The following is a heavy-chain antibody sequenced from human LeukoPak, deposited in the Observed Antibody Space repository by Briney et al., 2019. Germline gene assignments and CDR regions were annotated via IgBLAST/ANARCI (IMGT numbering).Heavy chain of an antibody. CDR2: IIPILGIA. J-gene: IGHJ4*02. Sequence: SVKVSCKASGGTFSSYTISWVRQAPGQGLEWMGRIIPILGIANYAQKFQGRVTITADKSTGTAYMELSGLRSEDTAVYYCARATTVTVVGGDYWGQGTLVTVSS. V-gene: IGHV1-69*02. CDR1: GGTFSSYT. D-gene: IGHD4-11*01. CDR3: ARATTVTVVGGDY.